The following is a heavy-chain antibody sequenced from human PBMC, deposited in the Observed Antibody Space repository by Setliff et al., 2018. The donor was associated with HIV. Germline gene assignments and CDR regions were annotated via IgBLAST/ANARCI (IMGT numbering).Heavy chain of an antibody. CDR2: IGGSTGST. V-gene: IGHV3-23*01. CDR1: GFAFDNYC. J-gene: IGHJ6*02. CDR3: AKPLTQWGVSPYHYAVDV. Sequence: GGSLRLSCAASGFAFDNYCMTWVRQAPGKGLERVSAIGGSTGSTYYADSVKGRFTISTVNSKNTLYLQMNSLRAEDTAVYYCAKPLTQWGVSPYHYAVDVWGQGTTVTVSS. D-gene: IGHD1-26*01.